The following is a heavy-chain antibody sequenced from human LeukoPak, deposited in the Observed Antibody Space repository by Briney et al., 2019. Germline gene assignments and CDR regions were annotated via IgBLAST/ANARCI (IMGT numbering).Heavy chain of an antibody. D-gene: IGHD3-10*01. CDR1: GFTFSTYN. J-gene: IGHJ4*02. CDR2: ISSGSSTI. CDR3: ARENYASGSYGDY. Sequence: GGSLRLSCAASGFTFSTYNMNWVRQAPGKGLEWVSYISSGSSTIYYADSVKGRFTISRDNAKNSLYLQMNSLRAEDTAVYYCARENYASGSYGDYWGQGALVTVSS. V-gene: IGHV3-48*01.